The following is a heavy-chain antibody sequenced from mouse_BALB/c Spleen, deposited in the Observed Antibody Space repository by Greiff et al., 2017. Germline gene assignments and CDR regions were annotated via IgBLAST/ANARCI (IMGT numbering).Heavy chain of an antibody. V-gene: IGHV1S56*01. D-gene: IGHD2-5*01. J-gene: IGHJ1*01. CDR3: AREKYSNYSSYWYFDV. CDR2: IYPGNVNT. CDR1: GYTFTSYY. Sequence: QVQLQQSGPELVKPGASVRISCKASGYTFTSYYIHWVKQRPGQGLEWIGWIYPGNVNTKYNEKFKGKATLTADKSSSTAYMQLSSLTSEDSAVYFCAREKYSNYSSYWYFDVWGAGTTVTVSS.